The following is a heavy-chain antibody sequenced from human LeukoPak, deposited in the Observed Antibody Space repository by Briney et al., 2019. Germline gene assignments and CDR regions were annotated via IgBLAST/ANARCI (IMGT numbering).Heavy chain of an antibody. CDR2: ISYDGSNK. CDR1: GFTFSSYG. V-gene: IGHV3-30*18. Sequence: GGSLRLSCAASGFTFSSYGMHWVRQAPGKGLEWVAVISYDGSNKYYADSVKGRFTISRDNSKNTLYLQMNSLRAEDTAVYYCAKAPLHSSGWFGDYWGQGTLVTVSS. CDR3: AKAPLHSSGWFGDY. D-gene: IGHD6-19*01. J-gene: IGHJ4*02.